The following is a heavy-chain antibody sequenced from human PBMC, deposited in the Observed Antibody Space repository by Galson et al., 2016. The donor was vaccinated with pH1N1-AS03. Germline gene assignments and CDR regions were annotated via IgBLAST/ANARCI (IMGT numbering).Heavy chain of an antibody. J-gene: IGHJ6*02. CDR2: ISGSGGST. D-gene: IGHD2-15*01. CDR3: AKDDSGNDRDIYYGMDV. V-gene: IGHV3-23*01. Sequence: SLRLSCAASGFAFSSYAMSWVRQAPGKGLEWVSVISGSGGSTYYADSVKGRFSISRDNSKKMLYLQMNSLRAEDTAVYYCAKDDSGNDRDIYYGMDVWGQGTTVSVSS. CDR1: GFAFSSYA.